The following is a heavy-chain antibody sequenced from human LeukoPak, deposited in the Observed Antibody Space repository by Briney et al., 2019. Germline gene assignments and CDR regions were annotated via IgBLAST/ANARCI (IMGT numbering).Heavy chain of an antibody. CDR1: GFTFSNYA. J-gene: IGHJ6*03. CDR3: ARDSVVISYYYYYMDV. D-gene: IGHD3-16*02. CDR2: ISYEGTNK. Sequence: GGSLRLSCAASGFTFSNYAMHWVRQAPGKGLEWVAVISYEGTNKYYADSVKGRFTISRDSSKNTLYLQMNSLRAEDTAMYYCARDSVVISYYYYYMDVWGKGTTVTVSS. V-gene: IGHV3-30*04.